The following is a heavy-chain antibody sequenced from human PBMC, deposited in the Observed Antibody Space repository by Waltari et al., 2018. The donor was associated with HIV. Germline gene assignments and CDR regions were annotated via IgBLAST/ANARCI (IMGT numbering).Heavy chain of an antibody. CDR3: GKDEARRRGAIFDI. Sequence: EESGGGVVQQGGYLKLSCIASGFNLKTSDIHWVRQAPGRGLEWVEGRRFDGGKEYNGDSGKSRFRICCDNSKSAIYLRMTTLRLEYTAKYRCGKDEARRRGAIFDIWGQGTMGSV. CDR2: RRFDGGKE. CDR1: GFNLKTSD. V-gene: IGHV3-30*02. J-gene: IGHJ3*01.